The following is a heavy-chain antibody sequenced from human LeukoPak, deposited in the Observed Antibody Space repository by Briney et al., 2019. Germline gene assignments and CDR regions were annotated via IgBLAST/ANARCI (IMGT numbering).Heavy chain of an antibody. CDR2: IRYDGSNK. D-gene: IGHD3-3*01. CDR3: AKDYRDYDFWSGYYLNWFDP. J-gene: IGHJ5*02. Sequence: PGGSLRLSCAASGFTFSSYGMHWVRQAPGKRLEWVAFIRYDGSNKYYADSVKGRFTISRDNSKNTLYLQMNSLRAEDTAVYYCAKDYRDYDFWSGYYLNWFDPWGQGTLVTVSS. CDR1: GFTFSSYG. V-gene: IGHV3-30*02.